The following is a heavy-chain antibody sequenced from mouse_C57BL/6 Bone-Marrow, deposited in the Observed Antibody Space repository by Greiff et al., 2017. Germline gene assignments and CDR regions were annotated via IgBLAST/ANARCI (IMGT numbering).Heavy chain of an antibody. CDR2: IDPSDSYT. CDR3: ARENYYGSSQYYLDY. D-gene: IGHD1-1*01. V-gene: IGHV1-50*01. Sequence: QVQLQQPGAELVKPGASVKLSCKASGYTFTSYWMQWVKQRPGQGLEWIGEIDPSDSYTNYNQKFKGKATLTVDTSSSTAYMQLSSLTSEDYAVYYCARENYYGSSQYYLDYWGQGTTRTVSS. CDR1: GYTFTSYW. J-gene: IGHJ2*01.